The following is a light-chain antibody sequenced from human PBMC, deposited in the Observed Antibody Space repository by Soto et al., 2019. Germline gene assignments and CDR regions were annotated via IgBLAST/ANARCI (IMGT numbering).Light chain of an antibody. V-gene: IGKV3-15*01. CDR1: QSFSSN. Sequence: EIVMTQSPATLSVCPGERATLSFRASQSFSSNLAWYQQKPGQAPRLLIYGASTRATGVPARFSGSRSGTEFTLTINSLQSEDFAVYYCQRYNNWPLTFGGGTKVDI. CDR3: QRYNNWPLT. J-gene: IGKJ4*01. CDR2: GAS.